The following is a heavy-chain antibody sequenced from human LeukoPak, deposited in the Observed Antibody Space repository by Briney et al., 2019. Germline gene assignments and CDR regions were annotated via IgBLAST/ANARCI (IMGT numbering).Heavy chain of an antibody. D-gene: IGHD3-22*01. V-gene: IGHV3-33*01. CDR1: AFTFSTYG. Sequence: GGSLRLSCAASAFTFSTYGMHWVRQAPGKGLEWVAVIWYDGSNKYYADSVKGRFTISRDNSKNTLYLQMNSLRAEDTAVYYCARAQDSSGYYLDYWGQGTLVTVSS. CDR3: ARAQDSSGYYLDY. J-gene: IGHJ4*02. CDR2: IWYDGSNK.